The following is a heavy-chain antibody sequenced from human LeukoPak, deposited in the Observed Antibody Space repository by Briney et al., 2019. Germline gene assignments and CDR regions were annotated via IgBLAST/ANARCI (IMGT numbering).Heavy chain of an antibody. D-gene: IGHD3-22*01. CDR2: IRNKANTHTT. J-gene: IGHJ2*01. CDR3: TAGRYYYDSSGYFHWYFDL. CDR1: GVTISDYY. V-gene: IGHV3-72*01. Sequence: GGSLRLSCAASGVTISDYYMDWVRQAPGKGLEWVGRIRNKANTHTTEYAASVKGRFTISRDDSKNTLYLQMNSLKTEDTAVYYCTAGRYYYDSSGYFHWYFDLWGRGTLVIVSS.